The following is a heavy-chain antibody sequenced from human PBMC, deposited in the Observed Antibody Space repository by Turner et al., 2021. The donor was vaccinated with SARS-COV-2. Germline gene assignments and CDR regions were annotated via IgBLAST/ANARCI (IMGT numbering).Heavy chain of an antibody. J-gene: IGHJ5*01. Sequence: EVQLVESGGGLVQPGGSLRLSCSASGFAFSRYPMHWVRQAPGKGLEYDSSIRRNGDIKNYADFVKGRFIISRDNYKSTLYLQMSSLRADDTAVYYCLRDLYSSSWWGPFDSWGQGTQVTVSS. CDR3: LRDLYSSSWWGPFDS. CDR2: IRRNGDIK. D-gene: IGHD6-13*01. V-gene: IGHV3-64D*06. CDR1: GFAFSRYP.